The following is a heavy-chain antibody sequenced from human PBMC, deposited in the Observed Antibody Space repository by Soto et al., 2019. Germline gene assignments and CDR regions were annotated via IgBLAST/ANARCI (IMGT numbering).Heavy chain of an antibody. CDR3: AREGGTTIFGVDPRTFDP. CDR2: IYYSGST. V-gene: IGHV4-61*01. D-gene: IGHD3-3*01. J-gene: IGHJ5*02. Sequence: SETLSLTCTVSGGSVSSGSYYWGWIRQPPGKGLEWIGYIYYSGSTNYNPSLKSRVTISVDTSKNQFSLKLSSVTAADTAVYYCAREGGTTIFGVDPRTFDPWGQGTLVTVSS. CDR1: GGSVSSGSYY.